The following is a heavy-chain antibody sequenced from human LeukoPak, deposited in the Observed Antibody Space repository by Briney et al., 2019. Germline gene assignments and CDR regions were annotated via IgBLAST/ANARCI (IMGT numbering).Heavy chain of an antibody. CDR1: GGSFSDYY. D-gene: IGHD3-10*01. CDR3: ARGGATPMVFRY. CDR2: INHSGST. V-gene: IGHV4-34*01. J-gene: IGHJ4*02. Sequence: PSETLSLTCAVYGGSFSDYYWSWIRQSPGKGLEWIGEINHSGSTKYNPSLKSRVAISIDTSKNQFSLHLTSVTAADTAVYYCARGGATPMVFRYWGRGTLVTVSS.